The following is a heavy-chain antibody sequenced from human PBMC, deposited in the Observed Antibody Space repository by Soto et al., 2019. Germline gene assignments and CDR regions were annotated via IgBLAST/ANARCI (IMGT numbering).Heavy chain of an antibody. D-gene: IGHD6-6*01. CDR3: ARGNYGSSFYYYYYMDV. V-gene: IGHV5-51*01. CDR2: IYPGDSDT. J-gene: IGHJ6*03. Sequence: GESLKISCKGSGYSFTSYWIGWVRQMPGKGLEWMGIIYPGDSDTRYSPSFQGQVTISADKSISTAYLQWSSLKASDTAMYYCARGNYGSSFYYYYYMDVWGKGTTVTVSS. CDR1: GYSFTSYW.